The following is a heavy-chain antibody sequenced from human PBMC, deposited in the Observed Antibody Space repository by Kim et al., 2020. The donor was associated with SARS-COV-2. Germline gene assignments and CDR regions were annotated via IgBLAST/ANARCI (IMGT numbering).Heavy chain of an antibody. CDR1: GGSFSSYY. J-gene: IGHJ6*03. Sequence: SETLSLTCAVYGGSFSSYYWTWIRQSPGKGLEWIGEINHRGSTNYNPSLKSRITISVDTSKKKISLNLNSVTAADTAVYYCARGGGSATSSFYYYMDVWGKGTTVSASS. V-gene: IGHV4-34*01. D-gene: IGHD2-2*01. CDR3: ARGGGSATSSFYYYMDV. CDR2: INHRGST.